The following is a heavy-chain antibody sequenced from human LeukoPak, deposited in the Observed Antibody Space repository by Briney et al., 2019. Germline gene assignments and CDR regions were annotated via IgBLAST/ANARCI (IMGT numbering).Heavy chain of an antibody. V-gene: IGHV1-46*01. CDR1: GYTVTSNH. J-gene: IGHJ4*02. D-gene: IGHD6-6*01. CDR2: INPSGDST. Sequence: GASVTVSCKASGYTVTSNHIHWVRQAPGQGLEWMGVINPSGDSTSYAPKFQGRVTVTRDTSTSTVYMELSSLRSEDTGIYYCAKIAARDTGEGYWGQGTPVTVSS. CDR3: AKIAARDTGEGY.